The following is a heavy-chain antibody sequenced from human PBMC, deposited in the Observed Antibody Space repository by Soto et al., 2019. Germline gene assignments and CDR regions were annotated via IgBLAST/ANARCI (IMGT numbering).Heavy chain of an antibody. CDR2: ISVSDAFI. V-gene: IGHV3-23*01. Sequence: EVQLLESGGDLVQPGGSLRLSCAATGLNVGAFAVNWVRQAPGKGLEWVSGISVSDAFIYYADSVRGRFSISRDASENILYLQMNSLRVDYTSLYYCTRETVAGITGLDYWGPGTLVTVSS. D-gene: IGHD1-20*01. J-gene: IGHJ4*02. CDR1: GLNVGAFA. CDR3: TRETVAGITGLDY.